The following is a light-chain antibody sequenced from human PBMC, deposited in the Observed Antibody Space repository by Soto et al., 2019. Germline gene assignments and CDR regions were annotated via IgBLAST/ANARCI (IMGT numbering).Light chain of an antibody. CDR1: QSVTSNY. Sequence: EIVLTQSPGTLSLSPGERATLSCRASQSVTSNYLAWYQQTPGQAPRLLISGASSRDAGISDKFSGSGSGTDFTLTISSLQPEDFSTYYCQQVYVYPSTFGGGTKVDIK. CDR3: QQVYVYPST. V-gene: IGKV3-20*01. J-gene: IGKJ4*01. CDR2: GAS.